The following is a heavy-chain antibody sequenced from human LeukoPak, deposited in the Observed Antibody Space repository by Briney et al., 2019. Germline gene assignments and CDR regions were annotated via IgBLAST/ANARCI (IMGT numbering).Heavy chain of an antibody. CDR2: INPSGGST. D-gene: IGHD3-22*01. V-gene: IGHV1-46*01. J-gene: IGHJ6*03. CDR1: GYTFTSYY. Sequence: ASVKVSCKASGYTFTSYYMHWVRQAPGQGLEWMGIINPSGGSTSYAQKFQGRVTMTRDMSTSTVYMELSSLRSEDTAVYYCASQSYYDSSGYYSEYYMDVWGKGTTVTVSS. CDR3: ASQSYYDSSGYYSEYYMDV.